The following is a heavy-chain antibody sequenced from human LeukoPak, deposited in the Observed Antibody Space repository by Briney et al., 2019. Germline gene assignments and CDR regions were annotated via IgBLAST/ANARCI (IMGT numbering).Heavy chain of an antibody. CDR2: IYYSGST. CDR1: GGSISSYY. V-gene: IGHV4-59*01. CDR3: ARTTDWYYQFDY. D-gene: IGHD2-21*02. Sequence: SETLSLTCTVSGGSISSYYRSWIRQPPGKGLEWIGYIYYSGSTNYNPSLKSRVTISVDTSKNQFSLKLSSVTAADTAVYYCARTTDWYYQFDYWGQGTLVTVSS. J-gene: IGHJ4*02.